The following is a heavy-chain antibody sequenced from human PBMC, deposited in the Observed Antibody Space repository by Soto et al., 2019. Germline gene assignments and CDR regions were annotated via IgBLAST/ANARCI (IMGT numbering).Heavy chain of an antibody. J-gene: IGHJ4*02. D-gene: IGHD5-18*01. Sequence: EVQLVESGGGLVQPGGSLKLSCAASGFTFSSYAMHWVRQAPGKGLEYVSVISSNGGSTYYANSVKGRFTISRDNSKNTLDLQMGSLRAEDMAVYYCARNTRSGYSYDYWGQGTLVTVSS. V-gene: IGHV3-64*01. CDR3: ARNTRSGYSYDY. CDR1: GFTFSSYA. CDR2: ISSNGGST.